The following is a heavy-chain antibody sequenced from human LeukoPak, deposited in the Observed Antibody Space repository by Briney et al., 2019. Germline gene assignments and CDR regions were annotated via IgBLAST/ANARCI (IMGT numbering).Heavy chain of an antibody. V-gene: IGHV1-18*04. D-gene: IGHD5-24*01. J-gene: IGHJ4*02. CDR3: ARAQRDGYNCFDY. Sequence: ASVKVSCKASGYTFTSYYMHWVRQAPGQGLEWMGWISAYNGNTNYAQKLQGRVTMTTDTSTSTAYMELSSLRSEDTAVYYCARAQRDGYNCFDYWGQGTLVTVSS. CDR1: GYTFTSYY. CDR2: ISAYNGNT.